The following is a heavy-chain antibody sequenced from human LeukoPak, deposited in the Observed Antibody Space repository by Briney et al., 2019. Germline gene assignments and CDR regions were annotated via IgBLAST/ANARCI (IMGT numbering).Heavy chain of an antibody. Sequence: PGGSLRLSCAASGFTFSSYSMNWVRQAPGKGLEWVSSISSSSSYIYYADSVKGRFTISRDNAKNSLYLQMNSLRAEDTAVYYCARDVPLRSRNDAFDIWGQGTMVTVSS. V-gene: IGHV3-21*01. CDR3: ARDVPLRSRNDAFDI. CDR1: GFTFSSYS. CDR2: ISSSSSYI. J-gene: IGHJ3*02. D-gene: IGHD3-3*01.